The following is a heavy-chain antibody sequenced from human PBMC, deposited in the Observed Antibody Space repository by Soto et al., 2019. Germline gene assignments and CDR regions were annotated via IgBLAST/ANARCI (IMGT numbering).Heavy chain of an antibody. CDR2: TYYRSKWYN. D-gene: IGHD1-26*01. CDR1: GDSVSSNSAA. Sequence: PSQTLSLTCAISGDSVSSNSAAWNGSRQSPSRGLEWLGRTYYRSKWYNDYAVSVKSRITINPDTSKNQFSLQLNSVTPEDTAVYYCARDGRWEITLYYYYGMDVWGQGTTVTVSS. J-gene: IGHJ6*02. V-gene: IGHV6-1*01. CDR3: ARDGRWEITLYYYYGMDV.